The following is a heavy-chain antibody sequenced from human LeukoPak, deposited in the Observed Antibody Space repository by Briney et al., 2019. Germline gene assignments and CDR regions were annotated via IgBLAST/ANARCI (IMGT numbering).Heavy chain of an antibody. CDR2: MNPNSGNT. J-gene: IGHJ5*02. D-gene: IGHD4-17*01. Sequence: ASVKVSCKASGGTFSSYDINCVRQATGQGLEWMGWMNPNSGNTGYAQKFQGRVTMTRNTSISTAYMELSSLRSEDTAVYYCARELRAHNWFDPWGQGTLVTVSS. V-gene: IGHV1-8*02. CDR3: ARELRAHNWFDP. CDR1: GGTFSSYD.